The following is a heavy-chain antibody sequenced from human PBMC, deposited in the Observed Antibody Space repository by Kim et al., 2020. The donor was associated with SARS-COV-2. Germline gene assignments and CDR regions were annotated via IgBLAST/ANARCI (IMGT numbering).Heavy chain of an antibody. D-gene: IGHD3-22*01. CDR1: GFTFSSYS. CDR2: ISSSSSSI. CDR3: ARADDFITMIVVTTYDY. V-gene: IGHV3-21*01. Sequence: GGSLRLSCAASGFTFSSYSMNWVRQAPGKGLEWVSSISSSSSSIYYADPVRGRFTISRDNAKNSLYLQMNSLGAEDTAVYYCARADDFITMIVVTTYDYWGQGTLVTVSS. J-gene: IGHJ4*02.